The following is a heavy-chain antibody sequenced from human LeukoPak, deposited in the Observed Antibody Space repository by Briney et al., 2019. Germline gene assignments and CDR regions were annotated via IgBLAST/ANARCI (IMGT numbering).Heavy chain of an antibody. CDR1: GFTLSTYW. V-gene: IGHV3-74*01. CDR3: ARAGQEWFGELGFDY. Sequence: GGSLRLSCAASGFTLSTYWMQWGRQVPGKGLKWVSRIKSDGTGTDYADSVKGRFTISRDNAKNTVSLQMNSLRVEDTAVYYCARAGQEWFGELGFDYWGQGTLVTVSS. CDR2: IKSDGTGT. J-gene: IGHJ4*02. D-gene: IGHD3-10*01.